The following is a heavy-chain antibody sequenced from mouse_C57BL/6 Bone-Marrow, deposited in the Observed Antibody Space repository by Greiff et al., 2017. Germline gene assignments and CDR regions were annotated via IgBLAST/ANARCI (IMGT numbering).Heavy chain of an antibody. V-gene: IGHV1-26*01. CDR1: GYTFTDYY. CDR2: INPNNGGT. J-gene: IGHJ4*01. D-gene: IGHD4-1*01. CDR3: ARSGNCYAMDY. Sequence: EVQLQQSGPELVKPGASVKISCKASGYTFTDYYMNWVKQSHGKSLEWIGDINPNNGGTSYNQKFKGKATLTVDKSSSTAYMELRSLTSEDSAVYYCARSGNCYAMDYWGQGTSVTVSS.